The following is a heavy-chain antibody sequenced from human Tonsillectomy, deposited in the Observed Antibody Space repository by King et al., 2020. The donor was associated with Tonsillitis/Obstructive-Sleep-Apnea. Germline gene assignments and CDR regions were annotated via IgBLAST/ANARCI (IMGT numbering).Heavy chain of an antibody. CDR3: ARLRGSSSFGRWFDP. J-gene: IGHJ5*02. CDR2: INPKSGGT. D-gene: IGHD6-6*01. CDR1: GYTFIGYY. Sequence: VQLVESGAEVKMPGASVKVSCTASGYTFIGYYIHWLRQAPGQGLEWMGWINPKSGGTNYAQNFQGRVTMTRDTSITTAYMVLSRLRSDDTAVDYCARLRGSSSFGRWFDPWGQGTRVTVSS. V-gene: IGHV1-2*02.